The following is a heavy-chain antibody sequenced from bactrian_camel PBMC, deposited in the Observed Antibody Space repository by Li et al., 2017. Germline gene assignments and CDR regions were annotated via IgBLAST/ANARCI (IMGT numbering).Heavy chain of an antibody. D-gene: IGHD4*01. J-gene: IGHJ7*01. Sequence: VQLVESGGGTVQNGGSLRLSCAASGFPFSTHDMSWVREAPGQGFEWVSSITSRGDSTRYADSVKGRFTLSRDNAKNTVYLQMNSLKSEDTAVYFCTREEDNSDALDYWGKGTQVTVS. CDR1: GFPFSTHD. CDR2: ITSRGDST. V-gene: IGHV3S42*01.